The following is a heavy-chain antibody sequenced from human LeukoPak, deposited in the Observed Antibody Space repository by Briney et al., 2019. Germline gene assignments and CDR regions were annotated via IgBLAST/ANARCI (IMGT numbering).Heavy chain of an antibody. CDR2: IYHSGST. CDR1: GYSISSGYY. CDR3: ARHPDGYSSSWYSSP. V-gene: IGHV4-38-2*02. Sequence: PSETLSLTCTVSGYSISSGYYWGWIRQPPGKGLEWIGSIYHSGSTYYNPSLKSRVTISVDASKNQFSLKLRSVTAADTAVYYSARHPDGYSSSWYSSPWGQGTLVTVSS. J-gene: IGHJ5*02. D-gene: IGHD6-13*01.